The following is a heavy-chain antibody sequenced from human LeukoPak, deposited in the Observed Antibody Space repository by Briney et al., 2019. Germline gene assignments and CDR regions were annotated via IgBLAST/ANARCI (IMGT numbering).Heavy chain of an antibody. V-gene: IGHV3-7*03. D-gene: IGHD3-3*01. J-gene: IGHJ4*02. CDR1: GFTFSSYW. CDR2: IEQDGSEK. Sequence: PGGSLRLSCAASGFTFSSYWMSWVRQAPGKGLEWVANIEQDGSEKYYVDSVKGRFTISRDNAKNSLYLQMNSLRAEDTAVYYCARESANYDFWSGYYPLLDYWGQGTLVTVSS. CDR3: ARESANYDFWSGYYPLLDY.